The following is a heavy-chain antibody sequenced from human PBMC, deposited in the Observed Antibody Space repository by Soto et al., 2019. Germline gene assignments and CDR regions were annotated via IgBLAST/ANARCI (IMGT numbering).Heavy chain of an antibody. CDR2: ISGSGGST. Sequence: PGGSLRLSCAASAFTFSSDAMSWVRQAAGKGLEWVSAISGSGGSTYYADSVKGRFTISRDNSKNTLYLQMNSLRAEDTAVYYCANFPPLLGVGSPRYWGQGTLVTLSS. J-gene: IGHJ4*02. D-gene: IGHD3-3*01. CDR3: ANFPPLLGVGSPRY. V-gene: IGHV3-23*01. CDR1: AFTFSSDA.